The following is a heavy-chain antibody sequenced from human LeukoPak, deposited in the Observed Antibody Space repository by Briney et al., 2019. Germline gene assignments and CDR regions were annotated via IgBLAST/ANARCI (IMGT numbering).Heavy chain of an antibody. CDR1: GYSFISYW. CDR2: IYPGDSDT. J-gene: IGHJ3*02. CDR3: ARRIPGVDAFDI. D-gene: IGHD3-10*01. Sequence: HGESLKISCKGSGYSFISYWIGWVRQVPGKGLELMGIIYPGDSDTRYSPSFQGQVTISADKSIGTAYLQWSSLKASDTAMYYCARRIPGVDAFDIWGQGTMVTVSS. V-gene: IGHV5-51*01.